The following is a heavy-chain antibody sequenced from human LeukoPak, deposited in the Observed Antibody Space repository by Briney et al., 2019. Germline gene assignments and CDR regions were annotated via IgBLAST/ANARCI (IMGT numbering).Heavy chain of an antibody. V-gene: IGHV1-58*01. CDR2: IVVGSGNT. CDR3: ARESRGSDAFDI. J-gene: IGHJ3*02. CDR1: GFTFTSSA. Sequence: ASVKVSCKASGFTFTSSAVQWVRQARGQRLEWIGWIVVGSGNTNYAQKFQERVTITRDMSTSTAYMELSRLRSDDTAVYYCARESRGSDAFDIWGQGTMVTVSS. D-gene: IGHD2-15*01.